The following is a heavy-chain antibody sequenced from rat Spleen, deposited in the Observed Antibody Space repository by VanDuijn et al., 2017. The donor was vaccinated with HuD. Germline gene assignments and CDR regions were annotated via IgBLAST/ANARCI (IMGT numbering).Heavy chain of an antibody. CDR2: TWIDGNT. J-gene: IGHJ2*01. D-gene: IGHD1-4*01. Sequence: QVLLKESGPGLVQPSQTLSLTCTVSGFSISSYHMNWVRQPPGKGLEWMGVTWIDGNTAYNSALKSRLSISRDTFKNQVFLKMNSLQTDDTGTYYCTRDRRGYNYDYWGQGVMVTVSS. CDR1: GFSISSYH. CDR3: TRDRRGYNYDY. V-gene: IGHV2-32*01.